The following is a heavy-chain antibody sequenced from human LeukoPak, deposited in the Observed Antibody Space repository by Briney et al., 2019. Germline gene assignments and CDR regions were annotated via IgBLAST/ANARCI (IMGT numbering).Heavy chain of an antibody. Sequence: RASETLSLTCTVSGGSISSYYWSWIRQPPGKGLEWIGCIYYSGSTNYNPSLKSRVTISVDTSKNQFSLKLSSVTAADTAVYYCAREKFPDAFDIWGQGTMVTVSS. CDR1: GGSISSYY. J-gene: IGHJ3*02. CDR3: AREKFPDAFDI. V-gene: IGHV4-59*01. D-gene: IGHD2-21*01. CDR2: IYYSGST.